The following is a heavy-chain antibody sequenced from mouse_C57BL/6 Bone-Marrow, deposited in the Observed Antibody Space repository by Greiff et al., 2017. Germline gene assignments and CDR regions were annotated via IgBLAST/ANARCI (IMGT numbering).Heavy chain of an antibody. CDR2: IDPETGGT. CDR3: TINYLYAIDY. Sequence: QVQLQQSGAELVRPGASVTLSCKASGYTFTDYEMNWVKQTPVHGLEWIGAIDPETGGTAYNQKFKGKAILTADKSSSAAYMELRSLTSEDSAVYYCTINYLYAIDYWGQGTSVTVAS. D-gene: IGHD5-5*01. V-gene: IGHV1-15*01. J-gene: IGHJ4*01. CDR1: GYTFTDYE.